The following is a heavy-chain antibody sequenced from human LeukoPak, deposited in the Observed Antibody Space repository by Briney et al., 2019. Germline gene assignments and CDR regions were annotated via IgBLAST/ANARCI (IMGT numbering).Heavy chain of an antibody. Sequence: RAGGSLRLSCIASGFTFGDYAMTWVRQAPGKGLEWAGFIRSKVYGGTPEYAASVQGRFTISRDDSKGIAYLQMNSLKTEDTAMYYCSRDQTPYYWGQGTLVTVSS. J-gene: IGHJ4*02. CDR1: GFTFGDYA. CDR2: IRSKVYGGTP. V-gene: IGHV3-49*04. CDR3: SRDQTPYY.